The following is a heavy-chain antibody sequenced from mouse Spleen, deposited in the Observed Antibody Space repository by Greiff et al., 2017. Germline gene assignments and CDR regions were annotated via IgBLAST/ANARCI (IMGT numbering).Heavy chain of an antibody. CDR1: GISITTGNYR. V-gene: IGHV3-5*01. Sequence: VQLQQSGPGLVKPSQTVFLTCTVTGISITTGNYRWSWIRQFPGNKLEWIGYIYYSGTITYNPSLTSRTTITRDTPKNQFFLEMNSLTAEDTATYYCARAGSIYAMDYWGQGTSVTVSS. CDR2: IYYSGTI. J-gene: IGHJ4*01. CDR3: ARAGSIYAMDY. D-gene: IGHD2-10*02.